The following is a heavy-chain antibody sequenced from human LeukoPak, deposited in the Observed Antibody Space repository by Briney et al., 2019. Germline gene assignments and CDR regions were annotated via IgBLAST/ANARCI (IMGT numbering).Heavy chain of an antibody. CDR3: ARSDGYNQKNNWFDP. Sequence: SDTLSLTCTVSGGSISSYYWSWIRQPPGKGLEWIGYIYTSGSTNYNPSLKSRVTISVDTSKNQFSLKLSSVTAADTAVYYCARSDGYNQKNNWFDPWGQGTLVTVSS. J-gene: IGHJ5*02. V-gene: IGHV4-4*09. CDR1: GGSISSYY. CDR2: IYTSGST. D-gene: IGHD5-24*01.